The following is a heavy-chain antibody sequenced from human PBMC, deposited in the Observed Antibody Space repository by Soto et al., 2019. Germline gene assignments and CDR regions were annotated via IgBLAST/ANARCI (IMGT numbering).Heavy chain of an antibody. CDR3: VEGWNDF. J-gene: IGHJ4*02. CDR1: GLMFSSAW. V-gene: IGHV3-15*01. CDR2: IKSKTDGGAR. Sequence: EVQLVESGGDLVEPGGSLRLSCVTSGLMFSSAWMSWVRQAPGKGLEWVGRIKSKTDGGARDYAAPVNGRFSISRDDSKSTLYLQMNSLRAEDTALYYCVEGWNDFWGQGTLVTVSS. D-gene: IGHD1-1*01.